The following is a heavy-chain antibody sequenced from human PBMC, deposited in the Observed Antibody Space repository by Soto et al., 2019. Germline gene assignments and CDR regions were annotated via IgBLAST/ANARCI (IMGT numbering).Heavy chain of an antibody. V-gene: IGHV1-18*01. CDR3: ARSQGGFYYY. Sequence: QVQLVQSGAEVKKPGASVKVSCKASGYTFTSYGIRWVRQAPGQGLEWMGWISAYNGNTNYAQKRQGRVTMTTDPSTSTTCMELRRLRSADTAVYYCARSQGGFYYYWGQGTLVTVSS. D-gene: IGHD1-26*01. CDR2: ISAYNGNT. CDR1: GYTFTSYG. J-gene: IGHJ4*02.